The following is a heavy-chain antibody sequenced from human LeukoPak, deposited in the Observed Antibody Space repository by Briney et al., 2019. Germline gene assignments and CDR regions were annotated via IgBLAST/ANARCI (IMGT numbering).Heavy chain of an antibody. CDR2: FDPEDGET. J-gene: IGHJ4*02. V-gene: IGHV1-24*01. D-gene: IGHD4-17*01. CDR3: ATARDMTTVTTIFDY. CDR1: GYTLTELS. Sequence: ASVKVSCKVSGYTLTELSMHWVRQAPGKGLEWMGGFDPEDGETIYAQKFRGRVTMTEDTSTDTAYMELSSLRSEDTAVYYCATARDMTTVTTIFDYWGQGTLVTVSS.